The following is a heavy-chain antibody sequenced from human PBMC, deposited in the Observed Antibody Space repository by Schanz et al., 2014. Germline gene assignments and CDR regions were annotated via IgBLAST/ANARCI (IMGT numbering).Heavy chain of an antibody. J-gene: IGHJ6*03. CDR3: ARDHVATTEYDYFFYYLDV. D-gene: IGHD1-1*01. Sequence: VQSVHSGTEVQKLGASVKVSCQTSGYTFTAYGINWVRQAPGQGLEWIGWISAQTGDTRYAQKMQGRVTMTRDVSSTSAFLELRSLRYDDTAVYYCARDHVATTEYDYFFYYLDVWATGITVIVSS. CDR2: ISAQTGDT. CDR1: GYTFTAYG. V-gene: IGHV1-18*01.